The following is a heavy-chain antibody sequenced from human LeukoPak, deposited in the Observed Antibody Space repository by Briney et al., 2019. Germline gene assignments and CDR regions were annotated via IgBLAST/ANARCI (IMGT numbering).Heavy chain of an antibody. V-gene: IGHV4-38-2*01. D-gene: IGHD6-19*01. Sequence: SETLSLTCAVSGYSISSGYYWGWIRQPPGKGLEWIGSIYHSGSTYYNPSLKSRVTISVDTSKNQFSLKLSSVTAADTAVYYCAGLVPLTVAGIFDYWGQGTLVTVSS. CDR2: IYHSGST. J-gene: IGHJ4*02. CDR3: AGLVPLTVAGIFDY. CDR1: GYSISSGYY.